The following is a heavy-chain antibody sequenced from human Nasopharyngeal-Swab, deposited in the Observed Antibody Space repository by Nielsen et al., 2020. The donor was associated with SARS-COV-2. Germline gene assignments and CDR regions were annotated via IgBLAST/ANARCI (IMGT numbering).Heavy chain of an antibody. Sequence: GSLRLSCTVSGGSISSTSYYWGWIRQPPGKGLEWIGSIYYSGSTYYNPSLKSRVTISVDTSKNQFSLKLSSVTAADTAVYYCARHLSWWLVTSYYFDYWGQGTLVTVSS. V-gene: IGHV4-39*01. CDR1: GGSISSTSYY. CDR2: IYYSGST. J-gene: IGHJ4*02. CDR3: ARHLSWWLVTSYYFDY. D-gene: IGHD5-12*01.